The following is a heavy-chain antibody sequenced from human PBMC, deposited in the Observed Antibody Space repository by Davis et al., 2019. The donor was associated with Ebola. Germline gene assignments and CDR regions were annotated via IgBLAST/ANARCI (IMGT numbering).Heavy chain of an antibody. Sequence: PSETLSLTCTVSGGSISSHYWSWIRQPAGKGLEWIGRIYTSGRTNYNPSLKSRVTMSVDTSKNQFSLRLSSVTAAYTAVYYCVRDGCPGGSCYCGDYWGQGTLVTVSS. CDR1: GGSISSHY. J-gene: IGHJ4*02. D-gene: IGHD2-15*01. CDR2: IYTSGRT. V-gene: IGHV4-4*07. CDR3: VRDGCPGGSCYCGDY.